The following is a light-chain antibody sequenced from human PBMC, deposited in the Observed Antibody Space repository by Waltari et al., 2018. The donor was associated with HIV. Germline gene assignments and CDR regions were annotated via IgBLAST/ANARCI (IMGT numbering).Light chain of an antibody. CDR1: SSNIGSNT. V-gene: IGLV1-44*01. CDR3: AAWDDSLNAPV. CDR2: SNN. J-gene: IGLJ3*02. Sequence: QSVLPQPPSASGTPGQRVTISCSGSSSNIGSNTVNWYQQLPGTAPKPLIYSNNQRPSGFPDRFSGSKSGTSASLAISGLQSEDEADYYCAAWDDSLNAPVFGGGTKLTVL.